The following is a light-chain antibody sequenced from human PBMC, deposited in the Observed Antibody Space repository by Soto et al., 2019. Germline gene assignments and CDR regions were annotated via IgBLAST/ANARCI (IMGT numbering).Light chain of an antibody. CDR2: GAS. CDR1: QSVSNNY. CDR3: QQYGSSGT. V-gene: IGKV3-20*01. J-gene: IGKJ1*01. Sequence: EIVLTQCPGTLSLSPWERDTLSCRASQSVSNNYLAWYQQKPGQAPRLLIHGASNRATGIPDRFSGSGSGTDFTLTISRLEPEDFAVYYCQQYGSSGTFGQGTKVDIK.